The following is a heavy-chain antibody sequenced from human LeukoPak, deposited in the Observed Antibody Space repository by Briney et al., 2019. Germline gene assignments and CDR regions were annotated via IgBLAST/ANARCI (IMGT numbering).Heavy chain of an antibody. V-gene: IGHV4-4*02. CDR1: GGSISSSNW. J-gene: IGHJ4*02. Sequence: SGTLSLTCAVSGGSISSSNWWSWVRQPPGKGLEWIGEIYHSGSTNYNPSLKIRVTISVDKSKNQFSLKLSSVTAADTAVYYCARVGYYYDSSGDYWGQGTLVTVSS. CDR3: ARVGYYYDSSGDY. CDR2: IYHSGST. D-gene: IGHD3-22*01.